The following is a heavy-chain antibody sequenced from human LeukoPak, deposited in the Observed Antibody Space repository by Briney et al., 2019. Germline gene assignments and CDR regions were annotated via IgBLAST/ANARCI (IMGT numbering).Heavy chain of an antibody. Sequence: GASVKVSCKVSGYTLTELSMHWVRQAPGKGLEWMGGFDPEDGETIYAQKFQGRVTMTEDTSTDTAYMELSSLRPEDTAVYYCATGRYCSSTSCDPNWFDPWGQGTLVTVSS. CDR3: ATGRYCSSTSCDPNWFDP. CDR1: GYTLTELS. D-gene: IGHD2-2*01. V-gene: IGHV1-24*01. CDR2: FDPEDGET. J-gene: IGHJ5*02.